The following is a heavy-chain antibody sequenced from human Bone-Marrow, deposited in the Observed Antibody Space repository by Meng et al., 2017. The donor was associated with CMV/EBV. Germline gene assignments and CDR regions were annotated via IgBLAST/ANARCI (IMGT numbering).Heavy chain of an antibody. Sequence: GGSLRLSCAASGFTFSSYHMNWVRQAPGKGLEWVSYISSGSHAIYYADSVKGRFTISRDNAKNSLYLQMNSLRAEDTAVYYCASSRFGIAAAGTRNWGQGTLVTVSS. J-gene: IGHJ4*02. CDR2: ISSGSHAI. CDR3: ASSRFGIAAAGTRN. V-gene: IGHV3-48*04. D-gene: IGHD6-13*01. CDR1: GFTFSSYH.